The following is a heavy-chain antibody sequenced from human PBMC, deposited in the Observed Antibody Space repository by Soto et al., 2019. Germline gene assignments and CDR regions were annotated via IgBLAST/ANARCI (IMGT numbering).Heavy chain of an antibody. CDR2: TYYSGST. V-gene: IGHV4-31*03. J-gene: IGHJ4*02. D-gene: IGHD7-27*01. CDR1: GGSISSGGYY. Sequence: QVQLQESGPGLVKPSQTLSLTCTVSGGSISSGGYYWSWIRQHPGKGLEWIGYTYYSGSTYYNPSLKSRVTISVDTSKNQFSLKLSSVTAADTAVYYCAREETLGYYFDYWGQGTLVTVSS. CDR3: AREETLGYYFDY.